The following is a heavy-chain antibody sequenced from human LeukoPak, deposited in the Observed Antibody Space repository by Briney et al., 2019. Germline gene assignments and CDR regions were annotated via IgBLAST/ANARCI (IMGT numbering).Heavy chain of an antibody. J-gene: IGHJ6*03. Sequence: ASVKVSCKASGYTFTSYGISWVRQAPGQGLEWMGWISAYNGNTNYAQKLQGRVTMTTDTSTSTAYIELRSLRSDDTAVYYCARGWGSVTTSDYYYMDVWGKGTTVTVSS. D-gene: IGHD4-17*01. CDR2: ISAYNGNT. CDR1: GYTFTSYG. CDR3: ARGWGSVTTSDYYYMDV. V-gene: IGHV1-18*01.